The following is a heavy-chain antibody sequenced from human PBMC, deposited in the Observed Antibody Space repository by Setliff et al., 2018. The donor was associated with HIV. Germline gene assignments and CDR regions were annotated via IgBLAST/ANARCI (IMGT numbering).Heavy chain of an antibody. J-gene: IGHJ1*01. CDR1: GGSIKSSSYY. CDR2: IYHSGNT. V-gene: IGHV4-39*07. CDR3: ARVPTSSWYVTTQRTKEYFHH. D-gene: IGHD6-13*01. Sequence: SETLSLTCTVSGGSIKSSSYYWGWIRQPPGKGLEWIGSIYHSGNTYYNPSLKSRVTISEDTSRNQFSLRLSSVTAADTAIYYCARVPTSSWYVTTQRTKEYFHHWGQGTLVTVSS.